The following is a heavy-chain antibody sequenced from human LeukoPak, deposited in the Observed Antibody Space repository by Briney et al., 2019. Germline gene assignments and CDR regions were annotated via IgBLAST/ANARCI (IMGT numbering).Heavy chain of an antibody. J-gene: IGHJ4*02. CDR2: INTDGSST. D-gene: IGHD5-12*01. CDR1: GFTFSSYW. CDR3: ARGYAGIDY. V-gene: IGHV3-74*01. Sequence: GGSLRLPCAASGFTFSSYWMHWVRRAPGKGLVWVSRINTDGSSTIYADSVKGRFTISRDNAKNTLYLQMNSLRAEDTAVYYCARGYAGIDYWGQGTLVTVSS.